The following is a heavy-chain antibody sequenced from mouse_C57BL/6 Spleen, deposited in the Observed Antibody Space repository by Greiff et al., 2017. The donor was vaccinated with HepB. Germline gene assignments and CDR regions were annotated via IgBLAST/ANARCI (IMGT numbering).Heavy chain of an antibody. D-gene: IGHD1-1*01. Sequence: VKLQQPGTELVKPGASVKLSCKASGYTFTSYWMHWVKQRPGQGLEWIGNINPSNGGTNYNEKFKSKATLTVDKSSSTAYMQLSSLTSEDSAVYYCAREGYYYGYFDYWGQGTTLTVSS. V-gene: IGHV1-53*01. CDR2: INPSNGGT. CDR3: AREGYYYGYFDY. CDR1: GYTFTSYW. J-gene: IGHJ2*01.